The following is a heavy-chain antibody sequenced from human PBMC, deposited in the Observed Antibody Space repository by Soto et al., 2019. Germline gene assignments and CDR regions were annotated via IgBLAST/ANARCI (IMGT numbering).Heavy chain of an antibody. J-gene: IGHJ4*02. CDR3: ARDYRWFGELPYYFDY. V-gene: IGHV1-18*01. Sequence: ASVKVSCKASGYTFTSYGISWVRQAPGQGLEWMGWIRAYNGNTNYAQKLQGRVTMTTDTSTSPAYMELRSLRSDDTAVYYCARDYRWFGELPYYFDYWGQGTLVTVSS. CDR2: IRAYNGNT. D-gene: IGHD3-10*01. CDR1: GYTFTSYG.